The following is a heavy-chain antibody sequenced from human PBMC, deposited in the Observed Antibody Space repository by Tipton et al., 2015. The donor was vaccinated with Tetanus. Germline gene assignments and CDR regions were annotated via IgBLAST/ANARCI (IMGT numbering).Heavy chain of an antibody. D-gene: IGHD1-26*01. CDR3: ARELVGGYFDY. Sequence: QMQLVQSGAEVKMPGTSVRVSCKASGYTFTNYYLHWVRQAPGQGLEWMGIINPGGGSTNYAQKFQGRATMTRDTSTSTVYMELSSLRSEDTAVYYCARELVGGYFDYWGQGTLVTVSS. CDR1: GYTFTNYY. J-gene: IGHJ4*02. V-gene: IGHV1-46*01. CDR2: INPGGGST.